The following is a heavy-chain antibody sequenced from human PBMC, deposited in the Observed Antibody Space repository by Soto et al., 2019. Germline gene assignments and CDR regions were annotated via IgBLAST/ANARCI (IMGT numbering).Heavy chain of an antibody. Sequence: GGSLRLSCAASGFDFSNDWMHWVRQVPGKGLVWVSRINSDGTSAAYADSVKGRFTISRDNAKNTMYLQMSSLRVEETAVYYCARVKGGPSLAARPLDPWGQGP. D-gene: IGHD6-6*01. CDR2: INSDGTSA. CDR1: GFDFSNDW. J-gene: IGHJ5*02. V-gene: IGHV3-74*03. CDR3: ARVKGGPSLAARPLDP.